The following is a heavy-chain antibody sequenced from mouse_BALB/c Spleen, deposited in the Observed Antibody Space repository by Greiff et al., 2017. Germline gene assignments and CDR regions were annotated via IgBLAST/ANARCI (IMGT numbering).Heavy chain of an antibody. CDR3: ARIYDYDWYFDV. D-gene: IGHD2-4*01. Sequence: VMLVESGPGLVQPSQSLSITCTVSGFSLTSYGVHWVRQSPGKGLEWLGVIWSGGSTDYNAAFISRLSISKDNSKSQVFFKMNSLQANDTAIYYCARIYDYDWYFDVWGAGTTVTVSS. J-gene: IGHJ1*01. CDR2: IWSGGST. V-gene: IGHV2-2*02. CDR1: GFSLTSYG.